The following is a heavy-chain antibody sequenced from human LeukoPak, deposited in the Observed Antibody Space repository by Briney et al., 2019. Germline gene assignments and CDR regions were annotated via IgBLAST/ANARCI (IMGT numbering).Heavy chain of an antibody. V-gene: IGHV4-61*02. Sequence: PSQTLSLTCTVSGGSISSGSYYWSWIRQPAGKGLEWIGRIYTSGSTNYNPSLKSRVTISVDTSKNQFSLKLSSVTAADTAVYYCARALEALGYCSSTSCSQDAFDIWGQGTMVTVSS. J-gene: IGHJ3*02. CDR2: IYTSGST. CDR1: GGSISSGSYY. CDR3: ARALEALGYCSSTSCSQDAFDI. D-gene: IGHD2-2*01.